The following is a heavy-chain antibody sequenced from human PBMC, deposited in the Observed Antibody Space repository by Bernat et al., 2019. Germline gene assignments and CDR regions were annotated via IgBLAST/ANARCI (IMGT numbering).Heavy chain of an antibody. V-gene: IGHV2-5*02. CDR3: AHSSPSVGDGWYFDL. CDR2: IYSDDDK. CDR1: GFSLSTSGVG. J-gene: IGHJ2*01. Sequence: QITLKESGPTLVKPTQTLTLTCTFSGFSLSTSGVGVGWIRQPPGKALEWLAHIYSDDDKRCSPSLKSRLTITKDTSKNQVVLTMTNMDPVDTATYYCAHSSPSVGDGWYFDLWGRGTLVAVSS.